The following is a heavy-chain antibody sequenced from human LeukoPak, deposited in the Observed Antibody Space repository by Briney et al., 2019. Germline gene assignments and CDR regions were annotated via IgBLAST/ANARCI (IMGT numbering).Heavy chain of an antibody. D-gene: IGHD2-8*02. CDR2: IYPGESDT. CDR1: GYRFTSQW. CDR3: ARLIKEGVLNWLDP. Sequence: GESLKISCKGSGYRFTSQWIGWVRQMPGKGLEWMGIIYPGESDTRYNPSFQGQVTISADKSISTTYLQWSSLEASDTAMYYCARLIKEGVLNWLDPWGQGTLVTVSS. J-gene: IGHJ5*02. V-gene: IGHV5-51*01.